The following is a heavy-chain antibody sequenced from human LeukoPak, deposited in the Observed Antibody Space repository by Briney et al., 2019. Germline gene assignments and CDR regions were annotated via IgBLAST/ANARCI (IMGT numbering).Heavy chain of an antibody. CDR1: GFTVSSNY. Sequence: GGSLRLSCAASGFTVSSNYMSWVRQAPGKGLEWVSAISGSGGSTYYADSVKGRFTISRDNSKNALYLQMNSLRAEDTAVYYCAKDFELGYCTNGVCPPELDYWGQGTLVTVSS. CDR2: ISGSGGST. D-gene: IGHD2-8*01. J-gene: IGHJ4*02. V-gene: IGHV3-23*01. CDR3: AKDFELGYCTNGVCPPELDY.